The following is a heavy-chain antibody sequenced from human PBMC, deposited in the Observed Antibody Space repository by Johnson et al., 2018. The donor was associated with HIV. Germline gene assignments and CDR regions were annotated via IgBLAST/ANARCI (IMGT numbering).Heavy chain of an antibody. V-gene: IGHV3-7*01. CDR2: INQAGGEK. CDR3: ARGQRATDI. CDR1: GFTFNYYW. J-gene: IGHJ3*02. Sequence: VQLVESGGGLVQPGKSLRLSCEASGFTFNYYWMTWVRQAPGKGLEWVASINQAGGEKYYVDSVEGRFSISRDNAQNSLFLQMSSLRPEDTAIYYCARGQRATDIWGQGTMVTVSS.